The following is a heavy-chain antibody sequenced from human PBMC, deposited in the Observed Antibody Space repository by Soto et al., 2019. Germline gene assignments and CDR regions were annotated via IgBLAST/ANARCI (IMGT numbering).Heavy chain of an antibody. CDR1: GFTFSSYS. V-gene: IGHV3-48*01. Sequence: GGSLRLSCAASGFTFSSYSMNWVRQAPGKGLEWVSYISSSSSTIYYADSVKGRFTISRDNAKNSLYLQMNSLRAEDTAVYYCARAFSAAGTDTDFDYWGQGTLVTVSS. J-gene: IGHJ4*02. CDR2: ISSSSSTI. D-gene: IGHD5-18*01. CDR3: ARAFSAAGTDTDFDY.